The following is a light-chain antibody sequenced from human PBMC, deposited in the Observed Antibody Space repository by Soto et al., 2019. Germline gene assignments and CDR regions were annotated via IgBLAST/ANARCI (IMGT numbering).Light chain of an antibody. CDR2: DAS. J-gene: IGKJ1*01. CDR1: QSVGSL. V-gene: IGKV3-11*01. Sequence: EIVLTQSPGTLSLSPWERAILSCRASQSVGSLLAWYQHNPGQAPRLLIFDASYRAAGIPARFRGSGSGTDFTLTIDSLEPEDFAVYYCQQRTNWLWTFGPGTKVDIK. CDR3: QQRTNWLWT.